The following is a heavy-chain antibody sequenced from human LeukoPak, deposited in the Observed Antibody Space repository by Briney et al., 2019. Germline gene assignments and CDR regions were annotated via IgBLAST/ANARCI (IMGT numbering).Heavy chain of an antibody. CDR2: INHSGST. V-gene: IGHV4-34*01. CDR3: ARGYSTGPPDYYYYGMDV. Sequence: SETLSLTCAVYGGSFSGYYWSWNRQPPGKGLEWIGEINHSGSTNYNPSLKSRVTISVDTSKNQFSLKLSSVTAADTAVYYCARGYSTGPPDYYYYGMDVWGQGTTVTVSS. J-gene: IGHJ6*02. CDR1: GGSFSGYY. D-gene: IGHD2-8*02.